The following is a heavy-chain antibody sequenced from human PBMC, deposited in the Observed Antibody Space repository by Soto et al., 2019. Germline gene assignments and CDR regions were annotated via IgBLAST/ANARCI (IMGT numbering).Heavy chain of an antibody. CDR3: ARDKLYYCSGGSCGG. V-gene: IGHV3-23*01. J-gene: IGHJ4*02. CDR2: LSGGGGTT. Sequence: PGGSLRLSCAASRFNFSTYAMSWVRQAPGKGLEWVSGLSGGGGTTYYADSVKGRFTISRDNAKNSLYLQMNSLRAEDTAVYYCARDKLYYCSGGSCGGWGQGTLVTVSS. CDR1: RFNFSTYA. D-gene: IGHD2-15*01.